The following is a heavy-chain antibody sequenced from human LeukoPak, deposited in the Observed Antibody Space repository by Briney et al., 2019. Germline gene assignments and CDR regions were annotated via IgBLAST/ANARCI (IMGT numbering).Heavy chain of an antibody. V-gene: IGHV1-2*02. D-gene: IGHD2-2*01. Sequence: GASVKVSCKASGYTFTGYYMHWVRQAPGQGLEWMGWINPNSGGTNYAQKFQGRVTMTRDTSISTAYMELSRLRSDDTAVYYCARDRIVVVPVALYYYYGMDVGVQGTTVTVSS. CDR1: GYTFTGYY. CDR2: INPNSGGT. J-gene: IGHJ6*02. CDR3: ARDRIVVVPVALYYYYGMDV.